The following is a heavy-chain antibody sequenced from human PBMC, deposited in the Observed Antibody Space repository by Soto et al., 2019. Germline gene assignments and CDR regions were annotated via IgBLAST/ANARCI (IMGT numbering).Heavy chain of an antibody. D-gene: IGHD5-18*01. CDR1: GFTFRTYA. CDR3: AKDRSYPRDNFHY. J-gene: IGHJ4*02. V-gene: IGHV3-23*01. Sequence: GGSLRLSGAASGFTFRTYALSWVRQAPCKGLEWVSAISANGQGIYYADSVRGRFTISRDNSKKTIFLDMDSLRAEDTAVYYCAKDRSYPRDNFHYCCRATLATGSS. CDR2: ISANGQGI.